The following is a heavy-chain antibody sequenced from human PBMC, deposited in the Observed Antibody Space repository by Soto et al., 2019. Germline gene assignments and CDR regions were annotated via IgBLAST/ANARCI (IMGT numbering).Heavy chain of an antibody. V-gene: IGHV3-30*03. Sequence: GGSLRLSCAASGFTFSSYGMHWVRQAPGKGLEWVAVISYDGSNKYYADSVKGRFTISRDNSKNTLYLQMISLRADDTAVYYCARVFKSGGSLDYWGQGILVTVSS. CDR3: ARVFKSGGSLDY. CDR2: ISYDGSNK. CDR1: GFTFSSYG. D-gene: IGHD2-15*01. J-gene: IGHJ4*02.